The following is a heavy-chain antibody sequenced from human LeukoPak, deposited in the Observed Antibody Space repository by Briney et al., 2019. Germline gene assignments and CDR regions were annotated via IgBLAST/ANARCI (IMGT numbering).Heavy chain of an antibody. J-gene: IGHJ4*02. D-gene: IGHD4-17*01. CDR3: AKDATVTTHLLAG. Sequence: QPGGSLRLSCAASGFTFSSYAMSWVRQAPGKGLEWVSGFSGSGVSTYYADSAKGQFTISRDNSTTTLYLQMTSLRAEDTAVYYCAKDATVTTHLLAGWGQGTLVTVSS. CDR2: FSGSGVST. CDR1: GFTFSSYA. V-gene: IGHV3-23*01.